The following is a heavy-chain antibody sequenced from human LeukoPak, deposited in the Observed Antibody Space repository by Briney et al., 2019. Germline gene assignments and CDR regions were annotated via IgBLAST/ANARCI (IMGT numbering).Heavy chain of an antibody. Sequence: MTSETLSLTCAVYGGSFSGYYWSWIRQPPGKGLEWIGETNHSGSTNYNPSLKSRVTISVDTSKNQFSLKLSSVTAADTAVYYCVRGAVVITNGGYYFDYWGQGTLVTVSS. CDR1: GGSFSGYY. J-gene: IGHJ4*02. CDR3: VRGAVVITNGGYYFDY. V-gene: IGHV4-34*01. CDR2: TNHSGST. D-gene: IGHD3-22*01.